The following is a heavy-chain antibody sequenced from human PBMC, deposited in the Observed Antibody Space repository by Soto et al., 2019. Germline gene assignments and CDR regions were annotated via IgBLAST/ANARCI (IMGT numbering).Heavy chain of an antibody. Sequence: PGGSLRLSCAASGFTFSSYAMSWVRQAPGKGLEWVSAISGSGGSTYYADSVKGRFTISRDNSKNTLYLQMNSLRAEDTAVYYCAKDWPVVVVAATGSLAPRPFDYWGQGTLVTVSS. V-gene: IGHV3-23*01. CDR1: GFTFSSYA. CDR2: ISGSGGST. D-gene: IGHD2-15*01. CDR3: AKDWPVVVVAATGSLAPRPFDY. J-gene: IGHJ4*02.